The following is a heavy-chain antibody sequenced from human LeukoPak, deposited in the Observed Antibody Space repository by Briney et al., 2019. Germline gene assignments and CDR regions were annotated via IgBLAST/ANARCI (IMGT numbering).Heavy chain of an antibody. CDR3: ATAGKYRFDN. CDR2: MNTDGSTI. Sequence: GGSLRLSCAASGFIFSNYWMHWVRQAPGEELVWVSRMNTDGSTINYADYVKGRFTISRGNAENTLYLQMNSLTTEDTAVYYCATAGKYRFDNWGQGILVTVSS. J-gene: IGHJ5*02. V-gene: IGHV3-74*01. D-gene: IGHD6-19*01. CDR1: GFIFSNYW.